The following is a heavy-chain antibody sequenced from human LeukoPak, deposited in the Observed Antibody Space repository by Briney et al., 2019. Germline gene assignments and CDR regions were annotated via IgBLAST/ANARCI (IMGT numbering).Heavy chain of an antibody. J-gene: IGHJ2*01. Sequence: PSETLSLTCTVSGGSISSYYWSWIRQPPGQGLEWIGYIYYSGSTNYNPSLKSRLTISVDTSKNQFSLKLSSMTAADTAVYYCAREAGSGYFDLWGRGTLVTVSS. CDR1: GGSISSYY. D-gene: IGHD3-10*01. CDR3: AREAGSGYFDL. CDR2: IYYSGST. V-gene: IGHV4-59*01.